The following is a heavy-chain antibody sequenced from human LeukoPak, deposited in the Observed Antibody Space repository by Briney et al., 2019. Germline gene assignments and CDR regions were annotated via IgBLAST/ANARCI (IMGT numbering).Heavy chain of an antibody. CDR1: GGSISNYD. CDR3: ARHEDVADYYLDY. V-gene: IGHV4-59*08. Sequence: SETLSLTCSVSGGSISNYDWSWIRQPPGKGLEWIGYIYDSGSTDYNPSLKSRVTISVDTSKNQFSLELRSVTAADTAVYYCARHEDVADYYLDYWGQGTLVTVSS. J-gene: IGHJ4*02. CDR2: IYDSGST. D-gene: IGHD6-13*01.